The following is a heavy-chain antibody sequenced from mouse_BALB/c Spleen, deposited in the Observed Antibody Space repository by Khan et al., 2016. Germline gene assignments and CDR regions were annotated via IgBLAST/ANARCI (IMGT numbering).Heavy chain of an antibody. J-gene: IGHJ2*01. CDR2: ISSGGGST. CDR3: ARQYGDY. Sequence: EVELVESGGGLVKPGGSLKLSCAASGFAFSSYDMSWVRQTPEKRLEWVAYISSGGGSTYYPDTVKGRFTISRDNAKNTLYLQMSSLKSEDPAMYYYARQYGDYWSQGTTLTVSS. CDR1: GFAFSSYD. D-gene: IGHD1-1*02. V-gene: IGHV5-12-1*01.